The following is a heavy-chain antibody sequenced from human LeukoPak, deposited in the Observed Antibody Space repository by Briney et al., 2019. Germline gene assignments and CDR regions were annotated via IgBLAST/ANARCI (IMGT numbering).Heavy chain of an antibody. D-gene: IGHD3-22*01. CDR2: IYYSGST. CDR1: GGSISSYY. J-gene: IGHJ5*02. V-gene: IGHV4-59*01. Sequence: SETLSLTCTVSGGSISSYYGSWIRQPPGKGLEWIGYIYYSGSTNYNPSLKSRVTISVDTSKNQFSLKLSSVTAADTAVYYCARESPAMINEGFDPWGQGTLVTVSS. CDR3: ARESPAMINEGFDP.